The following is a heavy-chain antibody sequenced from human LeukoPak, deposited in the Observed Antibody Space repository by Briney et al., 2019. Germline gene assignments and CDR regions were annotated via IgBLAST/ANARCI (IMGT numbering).Heavy chain of an antibody. CDR3: ARDGGGWTYFDY. D-gene: IGHD6-19*01. Sequence: GGSLRLSCEASGFTFSSYWMAWVRQAPGKGLEWVANIKQDGSEKYYVDSVKGRFTISRDNAKKSVSLQMNRLRAEDTAVYFCARDGGGWTYFDYWGQGTPVTVSS. CDR2: IKQDGSEK. CDR1: GFTFSSYW. J-gene: IGHJ4*02. V-gene: IGHV3-7*04.